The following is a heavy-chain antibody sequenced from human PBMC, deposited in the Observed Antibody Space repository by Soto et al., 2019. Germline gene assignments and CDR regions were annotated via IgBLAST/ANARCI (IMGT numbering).Heavy chain of an antibody. V-gene: IGHV1-69*10. J-gene: IGHJ5*02. Sequence: ASVKVSCKASGGTFSSYAISWVRQAPGQGLEWMGGIIPILGIANYAQKFQGRVTITADKSTSTAYMELSSLRSEDTAVYSWAGGGEGSGRDLTIFGVAAFDPWGQGTLVTVSS. CDR2: IIPILGIA. D-gene: IGHD3-3*01. CDR1: GGTFSSYA. CDR3: AGGGEGSGRDLTIFGVAAFDP.